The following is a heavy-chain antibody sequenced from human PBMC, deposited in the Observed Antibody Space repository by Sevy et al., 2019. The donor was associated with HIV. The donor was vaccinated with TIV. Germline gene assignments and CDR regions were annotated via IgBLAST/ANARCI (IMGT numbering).Heavy chain of an antibody. Sequence: GGSLRLSCAASGFTFSRHGMHWARQAPGKGLEWVAIISNDGSDKHYADSVKGRFTISRDNSKDTLYLQMNSLRLEDTAVYYCANSRGRCDGSSWLYYYYLMDVWGQGATVTVSS. CDR3: ANSRGRCDGSSWLYYYYLMDV. D-gene: IGHD6-13*01. J-gene: IGHJ6*02. V-gene: IGHV3-30*18. CDR2: ISNDGSDK. CDR1: GFTFSRHG.